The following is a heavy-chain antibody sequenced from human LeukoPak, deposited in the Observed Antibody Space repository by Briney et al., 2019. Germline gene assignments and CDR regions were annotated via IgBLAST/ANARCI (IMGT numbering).Heavy chain of an antibody. V-gene: IGHV5-51*01. Sequence: GESLKISCKGSGSSFTSYWIGWVRQMPGKGLEGMGIIYPGDSDTRYSPSFQGQVTISADKSISTAYLQWSSLKASDTAMYYCARRASGYCSSTSCPGYFDYWGQGTLVTVSS. CDR3: ARRASGYCSSTSCPGYFDY. CDR2: IYPGDSDT. CDR1: GSSFTSYW. D-gene: IGHD2-2*01. J-gene: IGHJ4*02.